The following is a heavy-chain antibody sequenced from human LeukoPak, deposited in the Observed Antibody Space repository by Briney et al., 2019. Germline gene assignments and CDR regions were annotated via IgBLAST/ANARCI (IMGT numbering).Heavy chain of an antibody. D-gene: IGHD3-22*01. CDR1: GGSISSYY. CDR2: IYTSGST. Sequence: SETLSLTCTVSGGSISSYYWSWIRQPAGKGLEWIGRIYTSGSTNYNPSLKSRVTMSVDTSKNQFSLRLNSVTAADTAMYYCARSFSPNYYDLLDYWGQGTLVTVSS. CDR3: ARSFSPNYYDLLDY. V-gene: IGHV4-4*07. J-gene: IGHJ4*02.